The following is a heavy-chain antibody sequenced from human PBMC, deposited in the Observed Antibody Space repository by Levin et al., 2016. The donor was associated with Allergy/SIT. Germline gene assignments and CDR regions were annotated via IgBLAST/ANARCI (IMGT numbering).Heavy chain of an antibody. CDR1: GFTFSSYA. Sequence: LSLTCAASGFTFSSYAMSWVRQAPGKGLEWVSAISGSGGSTYYADSVKGRFTISRDNSKNTLYLQMNSLRAEDTAVYYCAKLVEATYGDYWGQGTLVTVSS. CDR3: AKLVEATYGDY. J-gene: IGHJ4*02. V-gene: IGHV3-23*01. D-gene: IGHD1-26*01. CDR2: ISGSGGST.